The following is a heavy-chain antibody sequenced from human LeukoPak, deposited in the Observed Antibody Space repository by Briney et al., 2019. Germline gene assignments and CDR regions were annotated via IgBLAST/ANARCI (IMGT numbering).Heavy chain of an antibody. CDR1: GFTFSSYG. CDR3: ARVAVVVTATPGY. J-gene: IGHJ4*02. V-gene: IGHV3-NL1*01. D-gene: IGHD2-21*02. CDR2: IYSGGST. Sequence: GGSLRLSCAASGFTFSSYGMHWVRQAPGKGLEWVSVIYSGGSTYYADSVKGRFTISRDNAKNSLYLQMNSLRAEDTAVYYCARVAVVVTATPGYWGQGTLVTVSS.